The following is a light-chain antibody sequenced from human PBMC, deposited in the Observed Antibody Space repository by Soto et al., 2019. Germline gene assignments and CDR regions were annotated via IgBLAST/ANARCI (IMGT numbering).Light chain of an antibody. V-gene: IGLV1-40*01. CDR2: NNL. J-gene: IGLJ1*01. CDR3: QSFDSSLRVFV. Sequence: QSALTQPPSVSGAPGQRVTISCTGSSSNFGAGYEVHWYKQLPGAAPTLVIFNNLNRPSGVPERFSGSKSGTSASLVISGLXAEDEADYYCQSFDSSLRVFVFGSGTKVTVL. CDR1: SSNFGAGYE.